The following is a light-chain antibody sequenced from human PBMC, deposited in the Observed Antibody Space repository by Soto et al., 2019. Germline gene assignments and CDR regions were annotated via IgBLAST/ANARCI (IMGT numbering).Light chain of an antibody. CDR1: NSNIGADYD. Sequence: QSVLTQPPSVSGAPGQRVTISCTGGNSNIGADYDDHWYRQISGTAPKLLIYGDNNRPPGVPDRFSGSNSGTSASLAITGLQAEDEADYYCHAYDSGLSGSVFGGGTKLTVL. CDR3: HAYDSGLSGSV. J-gene: IGLJ3*02. CDR2: GDN. V-gene: IGLV1-40*01.